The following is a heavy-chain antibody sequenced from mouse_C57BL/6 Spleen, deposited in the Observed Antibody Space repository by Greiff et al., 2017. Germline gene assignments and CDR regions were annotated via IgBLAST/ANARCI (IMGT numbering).Heavy chain of an antibody. V-gene: IGHV1-82*01. CDR2: IYPGDGDT. CDR1: GYAFSSSW. D-gene: IGHD1-1*01. Sequence: QVQLQQSGPELVKPGASVKISCKASGYAFSSSWMNWVKQRPGKGLEWIGRIYPGDGDTNYNGKFKGKATLTADKSSSTAYMQLSSLTSEDSAVYVCARPITTVVATNAMDYWGQGTSVTVSS. J-gene: IGHJ4*01. CDR3: ARPITTVVATNAMDY.